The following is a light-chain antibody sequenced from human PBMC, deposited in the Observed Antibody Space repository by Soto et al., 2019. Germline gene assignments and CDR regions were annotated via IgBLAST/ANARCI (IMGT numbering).Light chain of an antibody. Sequence: EIVLTQSPATLSLSPGERATLSCRASQSVSSYLAWYQQKPGQAPRLLIYDASNRATGIPARFSGSGSGTHFTLTINSLEAEDFAVYYCQQRSNWPPRITFGQGTRLEMK. CDR2: DAS. CDR1: QSVSSY. CDR3: QQRSNWPPRIT. J-gene: IGKJ5*01. V-gene: IGKV3-11*01.